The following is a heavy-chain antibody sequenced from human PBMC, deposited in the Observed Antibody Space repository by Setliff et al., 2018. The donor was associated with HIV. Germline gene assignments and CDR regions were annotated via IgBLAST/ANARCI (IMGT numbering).Heavy chain of an antibody. V-gene: IGHV4-4*02. CDR1: GGSISSGAW. CDR3: ARASSDIPGVDSNYFDD. J-gene: IGHJ4*02. CDR2: IAHSGNT. Sequence: SETLSLTCAVSGGSISSGAWWSWVRQPPGKGLEWIGDIAHSGNTNHNPSLKSRVTISVDTSKNQFSLKLSSLTAADTAVYYCARASSDIPGVDSNYFDDWGQGTLVTVSS. D-gene: IGHD2-2*01.